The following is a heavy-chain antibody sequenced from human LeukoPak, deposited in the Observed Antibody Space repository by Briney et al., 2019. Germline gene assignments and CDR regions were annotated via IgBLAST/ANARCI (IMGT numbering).Heavy chain of an antibody. CDR3: VRYVVSGSGIYYFDD. D-gene: IGHD3-10*01. J-gene: IGHJ4*02. Sequence: SETLSLTCTVSGGSISSSSHFWSWLRQPPGKGLEWIASINYSGSTYYNPSLKSRVTISVDTSKNQFSLKLSSVTAADTAVFYCVRYVVSGSGIYYFDDWGQSMLVTVSS. CDR1: GGSISSSSHF. V-gene: IGHV4-39*01. CDR2: INYSGST.